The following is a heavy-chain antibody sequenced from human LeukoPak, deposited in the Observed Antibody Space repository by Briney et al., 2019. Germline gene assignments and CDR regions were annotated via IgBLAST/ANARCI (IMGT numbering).Heavy chain of an antibody. CDR1: GFTFSSYG. Sequence: GGSLRLSCAASGFTFSSYGMHWVRQAPGKGLEWVAVISYDGSNKYYADSVKGRFTISRDNSKNTLFLLMNSLRAEDTAVYYCAKDQFWFGESNAFDYWGQGTLVTVSS. CDR2: ISYDGSNK. D-gene: IGHD3-10*01. CDR3: AKDQFWFGESNAFDY. J-gene: IGHJ4*02. V-gene: IGHV3-30*18.